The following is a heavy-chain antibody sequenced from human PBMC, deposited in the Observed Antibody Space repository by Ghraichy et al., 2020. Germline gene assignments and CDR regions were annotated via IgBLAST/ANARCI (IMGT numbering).Heavy chain of an antibody. CDR2: ISGDGGST. CDR3: AKDNYYDFWSGYPPYNWFDP. D-gene: IGHD3-3*01. Sequence: GGSLRLSCAASGFTFDDYAMHWVRQAPGKGLEWVSLISGDGGSTYYADSVKGRFTISRDNSKNSLYLQMNSLRTEDTALYYCAKDNYYDFWSGYPPYNWFDPRGQGTLVTVSS. V-gene: IGHV3-43*02. J-gene: IGHJ5*02. CDR1: GFTFDDYA.